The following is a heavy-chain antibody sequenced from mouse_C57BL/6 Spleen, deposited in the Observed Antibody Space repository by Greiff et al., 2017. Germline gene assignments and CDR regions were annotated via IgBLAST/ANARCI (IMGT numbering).Heavy chain of an antibody. CDR1: GYTFTSYW. V-gene: IGHV1-61*01. Sequence: VQLQQPGAELVRPGSSVKLSCKASGYTFTSYWMAWVKQRPGQGLEWIGNIYPSDSETHYNQKFKDKATLTVDTSSSTAYMQLSSLTSEDSAVYYCARAPYDYDVLYYAMDYWGQGTSVTVSS. CDR2: IYPSDSET. D-gene: IGHD2-4*01. CDR3: ARAPYDYDVLYYAMDY. J-gene: IGHJ4*01.